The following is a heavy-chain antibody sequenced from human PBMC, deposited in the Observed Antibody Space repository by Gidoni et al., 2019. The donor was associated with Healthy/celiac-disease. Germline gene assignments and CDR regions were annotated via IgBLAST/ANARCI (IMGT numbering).Heavy chain of an antibody. CDR2: ISWDGGST. J-gene: IGHJ4*02. V-gene: IGHV3-43D*03. Sequence: EVQLVESGGVVVQPGGSLRLSCAAPGFTFDASAMHWVRQAPGKGRGWVSLISWDGGSTYYADSVKGRFTISRDNSKNSLYLQMNSLRAEDTALYYCAKDLHGGVGEGPNDYWGQGTLVTVSS. CDR1: GFTFDASA. D-gene: IGHD3-16*01. CDR3: AKDLHGGVGEGPNDY.